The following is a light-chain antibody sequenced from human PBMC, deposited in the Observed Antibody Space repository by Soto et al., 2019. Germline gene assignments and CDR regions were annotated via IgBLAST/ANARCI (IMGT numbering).Light chain of an antibody. V-gene: IGKV3-20*01. CDR2: GAS. CDR1: QSASSSD. CDR3: QQYGSSPPFN. Sequence: EIVLTLSPGTLALSPGERATLSCRASQSASSSDLASYQQKPGQTPRLLIYGASSRASGIPDRFSGSGSATDFTLTISRLEPEDFAVYYCQQYGSSPPFNFGQGTKVDIK. J-gene: IGKJ2*01.